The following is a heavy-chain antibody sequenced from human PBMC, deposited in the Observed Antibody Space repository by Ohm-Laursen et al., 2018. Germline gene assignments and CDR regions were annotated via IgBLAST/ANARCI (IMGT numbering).Heavy chain of an antibody. CDR1: GFTFSSYA. CDR3: AKGDVYYYDSSGCSFDY. V-gene: IGHV3-23*01. J-gene: IGHJ4*02. D-gene: IGHD3-22*01. Sequence: LSLTCAASGFTFSSYAMSWVRQAPGKGLEWVSAISGSGGSTYYADSVKGRFTISRDNSKNTLYLQMNSLRAEDTAVYYCAKGDVYYYDSSGCSFDYWGQGTLVTVSS. CDR2: ISGSGGST.